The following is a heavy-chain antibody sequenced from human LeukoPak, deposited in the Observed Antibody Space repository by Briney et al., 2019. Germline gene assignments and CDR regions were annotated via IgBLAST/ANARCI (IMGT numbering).Heavy chain of an antibody. V-gene: IGHV1-18*01. CDR2: ISAYNGNT. D-gene: IGHD6-13*01. CDR3: ARYRYSSSWDYFDY. J-gene: IGHJ4*02. CDR1: GYTFTSYG. Sequence: GASVKVSCKASGYTFTSYGISWVRQAPGQGLEWMGWISAYNGNTNYAQKLQGRVTMTTDTSTSTAYMELRSPRSDDTAVYYCARYRYSSSWDYFDYWGQGTLVTVSS.